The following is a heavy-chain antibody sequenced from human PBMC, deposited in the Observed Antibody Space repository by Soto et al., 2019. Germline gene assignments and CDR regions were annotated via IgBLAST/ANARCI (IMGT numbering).Heavy chain of an antibody. CDR1: GFTFSSYS. D-gene: IGHD6-13*01. V-gene: IGHV3-21*01. Sequence: GGSLRLSCAASGFTFSSYSMNWVRQAPGKGLEWVSSISSSSSYIYYADSVKGRFTISRDNAKNSLYLQMNSLRAEDTAVYYCARDSQTPYYSSSHLDVWGKGTTVTVSS. CDR3: ARDSQTPYYSSSHLDV. J-gene: IGHJ6*04. CDR2: ISSSSSYI.